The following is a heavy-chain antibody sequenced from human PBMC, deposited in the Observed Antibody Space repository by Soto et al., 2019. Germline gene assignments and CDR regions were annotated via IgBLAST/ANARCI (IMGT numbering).Heavy chain of an antibody. CDR3: AKHAWRENYRGLFDY. CDR2: ISSSGSSTV. CDR1: GFIFSDYY. D-gene: IGHD1-7*01. Sequence: GGSLRLSCEVSGFIFSDYYMSWIRQAPGKGLDWVSYISSSGSSTVHYADSVKGRFTISRDNAKNSLFLQMNTLRAEDTAVYYCAKHAWRENYRGLFDYWGQGTLVTVSS. V-gene: IGHV3-11*01. J-gene: IGHJ4*02.